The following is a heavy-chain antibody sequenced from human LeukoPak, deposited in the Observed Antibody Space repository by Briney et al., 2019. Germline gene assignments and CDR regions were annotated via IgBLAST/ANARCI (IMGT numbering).Heavy chain of an antibody. CDR2: IYSGGGT. CDR3: ASAMNFXHFDL. J-gene: IGHJ2*01. CDR1: GFSVNNKY. V-gene: IGHV3-53*01. Sequence: GGSLRLSCAASGFSVNNKYMTWVRQTPAKGLEWVSVIYSGGGTYYADFVKGRFTISRDDSKNTLFLQMNSLRAEDSAVYYCASAMNFXHFDLWGRGTLVTVSS. D-gene: IGHD2-2*01.